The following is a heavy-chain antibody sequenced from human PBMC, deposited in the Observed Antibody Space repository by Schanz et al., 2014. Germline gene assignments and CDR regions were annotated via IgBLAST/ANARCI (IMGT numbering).Heavy chain of an antibody. Sequence: VQLVESGGGLVQPGGSLRLSCAASGFTFSSSGMHWVRQAPGKGLEWVAFIPSDESNKYYIDSVKGRFTISRDNSKNTLYLRMISLRAEDTAMFYCAREIPAGGHFDYWGQGTLVSVSS. V-gene: IGHV3-30*03. CDR2: IPSDESNK. D-gene: IGHD2-15*01. CDR3: AREIPAGGHFDY. CDR1: GFTFSSSG. J-gene: IGHJ4*02.